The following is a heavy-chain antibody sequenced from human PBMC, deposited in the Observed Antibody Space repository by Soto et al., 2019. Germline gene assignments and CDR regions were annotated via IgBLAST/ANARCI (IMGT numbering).Heavy chain of an antibody. V-gene: IGHV4-31*01. J-gene: IGHJ5*02. D-gene: IGHD6-19*01. Sequence: QVQLQESGPGLVKPSQTLALTCTVSGDSISSGAYYWSWVRQFPGKGLEWIGYIHYTGGPFYTPSLKSPLSISVDTSKNQFSLNLNSVTAADTAVYFCATSRNDGWKCNHWGPGNQVTVSS. CDR3: ATSRNDGWKCNH. CDR2: IHYTGGP. CDR1: GDSISSGAYY.